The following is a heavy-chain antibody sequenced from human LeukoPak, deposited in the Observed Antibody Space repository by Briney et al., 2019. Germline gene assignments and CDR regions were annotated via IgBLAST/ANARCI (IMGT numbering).Heavy chain of an antibody. J-gene: IGHJ6*02. CDR1: GSTLSSSW. CDR3: ARDSGTQGPYYYGLDV. Sequence: GGSLRLSCAASGSTLSSSWMHWVRQVPGRGLVWVSRTSSGGGSRDYADSVKGRFTISRDNAKTTLYLQMNSLRPEDTAVYYCARDSGTQGPYYYGLDVWGQGTTVTVSS. V-gene: IGHV3-74*01. CDR2: TSSGGGSR. D-gene: IGHD1-7*01.